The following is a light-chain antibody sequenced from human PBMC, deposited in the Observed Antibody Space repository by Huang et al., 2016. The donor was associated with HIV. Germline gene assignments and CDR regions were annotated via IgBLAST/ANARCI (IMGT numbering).Light chain of an antibody. CDR3: QQYYSTPA. CDR1: QMVLDSSNKKNY. J-gene: IGKJ1*01. CDR2: WAS. V-gene: IGKV4-1*01. Sequence: DIVMTQYPDSLPVSLGERATINCKSSQMVLDSSNKKNYLAWYQQKPGQPPKLLLYWASVRESGVPDRFRGSGSGTEFTLTINNLQAEDVAVYYCQQYYSTPAFGQGTNVDI.